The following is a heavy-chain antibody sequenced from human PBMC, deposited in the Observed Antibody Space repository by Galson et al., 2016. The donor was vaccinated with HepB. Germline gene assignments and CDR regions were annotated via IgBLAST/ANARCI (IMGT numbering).Heavy chain of an antibody. CDR2: IDPSDSYT. CDR1: GYSFTSYW. J-gene: IGHJ4*02. CDR3: ARQQRGAYREFDF. Sequence: QSGAEVKKPGEYLRISCRGSGYSFTSYWITWVRQMPGKGLEWMGTIDPSDSYTNFSPSFHGHVTISADKSTSTAYLQWSSLKASDTALYHCARQQRGAYREFDFWGQGTLVTVSS. D-gene: IGHD1/OR15-1a*01. V-gene: IGHV5-10-1*01.